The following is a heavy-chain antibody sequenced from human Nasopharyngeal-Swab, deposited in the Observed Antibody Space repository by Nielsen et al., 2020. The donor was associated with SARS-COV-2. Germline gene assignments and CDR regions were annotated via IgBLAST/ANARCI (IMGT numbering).Heavy chain of an antibody. CDR1: GFTFSSYD. V-gene: IGHV3-13*01. CDR3: ARSYNPGGFGWLLSND. D-gene: IGHD3-9*01. Sequence: GESLKISCAASGFTFSSYDMHWVRQATGKGLEWVSAIGTAGDTYYPGSVKGRFTISRENAKNSLYLQMNSLTVDDTAVYYCARSYNPGGFGWLLSNDWGQGTLVTVSS. J-gene: IGHJ4*02. CDR2: IGTAGDT.